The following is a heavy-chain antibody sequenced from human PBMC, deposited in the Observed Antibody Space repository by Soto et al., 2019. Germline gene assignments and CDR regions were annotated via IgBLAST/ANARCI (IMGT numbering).Heavy chain of an antibody. Sequence: QVQLVESGGGVVQPGRSLRLSCAASGFTFSSYAMHWVRQAPGKGLEWVAVISYDGSNKYYADSVKGRFTISRDNSKNTLYLQMNSLRAEDTAVYYCAKGAHSSSSRGVDVWGQGTTVTVSS. CDR2: ISYDGSNK. V-gene: IGHV3-30-3*01. CDR1: GFTFSSYA. CDR3: AKGAHSSSSRGVDV. J-gene: IGHJ6*02. D-gene: IGHD6-6*01.